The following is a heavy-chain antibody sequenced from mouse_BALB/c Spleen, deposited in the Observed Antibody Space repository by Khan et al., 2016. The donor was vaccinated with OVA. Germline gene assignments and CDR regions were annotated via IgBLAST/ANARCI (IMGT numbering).Heavy chain of an antibody. CDR3: ARGFTY. Sequence: EVQLVESGPGLVKPSQSLSLPCTVTGYSFTSDYAWYWIRQFPGNQLEWMGYINYSGATSYLPSLKSRISITRDTSKNQFFLQLSSVTTEDSATYYCARGFTYWGQGTLVTVS. J-gene: IGHJ3*01. V-gene: IGHV3-2*02. CDR2: INYSGAT. CDR1: GYSFTSDYA.